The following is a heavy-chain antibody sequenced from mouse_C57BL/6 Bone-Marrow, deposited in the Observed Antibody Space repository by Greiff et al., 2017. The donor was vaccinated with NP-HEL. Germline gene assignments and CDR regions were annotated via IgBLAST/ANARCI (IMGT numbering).Heavy chain of an antibody. J-gene: IGHJ2*01. CDR2: ISSGGDYI. Sequence: EVQGVESGEGLVKPGGSLKLSCAASGFTFSSYAMSWVRQTPEKRLEWVAYISSGGDYIYYADTVKGRFTISRDNARNTLYLQMSSLKSEDTAMYYCTRAGDYYYGSSYDYFDYWGQGTTLTVSS. V-gene: IGHV5-9-1*02. CDR3: TRAGDYYYGSSYDYFDY. CDR1: GFTFSSYA. D-gene: IGHD1-1*01.